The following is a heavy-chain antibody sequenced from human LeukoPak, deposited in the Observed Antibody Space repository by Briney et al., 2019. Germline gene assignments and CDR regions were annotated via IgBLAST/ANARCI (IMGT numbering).Heavy chain of an antibody. J-gene: IGHJ5*02. CDR2: IYYSGST. CDR3: ARAKKRYDYGDYKNWFDP. CDR1: GGSISSYY. V-gene: IGHV4-59*01. D-gene: IGHD4-17*01. Sequence: ETLSLTCTVSGGSISSYYWSWTRQPPGKGLEWIGYIYYSGSTNYNPSLKSRVTISVDTSKNQFSLKLSSVTAADTAVYYCARAKKRYDYGDYKNWFDPWGQGTLVTVSS.